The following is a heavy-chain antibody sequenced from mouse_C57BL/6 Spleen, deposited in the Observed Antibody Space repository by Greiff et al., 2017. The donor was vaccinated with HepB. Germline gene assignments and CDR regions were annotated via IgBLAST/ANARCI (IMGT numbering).Heavy chain of an antibody. Sequence: VQLQQPGAELVMPGASVKLSCKASGYTFTSYWMHWVKQRPGQGLEWIGEIDPSDSYTNYNQKFKGKSTLTVDKSSSTAYMQLSSLTSEDSAVYYCARWLRRYFDYWGQGTTLTVSS. CDR2: IDPSDSYT. J-gene: IGHJ2*01. CDR3: ARWLRRYFDY. D-gene: IGHD2-2*01. CDR1: GYTFTSYW. V-gene: IGHV1-69*01.